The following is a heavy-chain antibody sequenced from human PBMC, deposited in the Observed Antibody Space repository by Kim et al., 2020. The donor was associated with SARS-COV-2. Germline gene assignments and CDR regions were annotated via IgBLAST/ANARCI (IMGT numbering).Heavy chain of an antibody. CDR1: GGSISSYY. V-gene: IGHV4-59*01. J-gene: IGHJ4*02. CDR2: IYYSGST. CDR3: ARDPQYSSSWYYFDY. D-gene: IGHD6-13*01. Sequence: SETLSLTCTVSGGSISSYYWSWIRQPPGKGLEWIGDIYYSGSTNYNPSLKSRVTISVDTSKNQFSLKLSSVTAADTAVYYCARDPQYSSSWYYFDYWGQGTLVTVSS.